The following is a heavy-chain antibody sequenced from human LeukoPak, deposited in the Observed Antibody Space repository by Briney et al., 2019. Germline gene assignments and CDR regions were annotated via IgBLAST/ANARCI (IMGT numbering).Heavy chain of an antibody. Sequence: SQTLSLTCTVSGCSISSGGYYWSWLRQHPGKGLEWIGYIYYSGSTYYNPSLKSRVTISVDTSKNQFSLKLSSVTAADTAVYYCARVVARDGFDYWGQGTLVTVSS. CDR1: GCSISSGGYY. J-gene: IGHJ4*02. CDR3: ARVVARDGFDY. CDR2: IYYSGST. D-gene: IGHD2-2*01. V-gene: IGHV4-31*03.